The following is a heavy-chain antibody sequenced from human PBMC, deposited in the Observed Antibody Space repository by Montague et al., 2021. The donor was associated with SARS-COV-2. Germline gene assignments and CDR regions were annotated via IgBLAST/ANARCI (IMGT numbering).Heavy chain of an antibody. CDR1: GGSISSSGYY. J-gene: IGHJ3*02. Sequence: SETLSLTCTVSGGSISSSGYYWGWTRQPPGKGLEWIGSIYYSGNTYYSPSLQSRVTISVDTSKNQFSLRLNSMTAADTAVYYCARLPPYRFSSNGHYYNAVDIWGQGTMVAVSS. V-gene: IGHV4-39*01. D-gene: IGHD3-22*01. CDR2: IYYSGNT. CDR3: ARLPPYRFSSNGHYYNAVDI.